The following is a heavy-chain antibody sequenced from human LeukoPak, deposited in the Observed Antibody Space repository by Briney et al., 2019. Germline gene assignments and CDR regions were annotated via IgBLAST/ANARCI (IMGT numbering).Heavy chain of an antibody. J-gene: IGHJ4*02. V-gene: IGHV3-30*02. Sequence: GGSLRLSCAASGFTFSSYGMHWVRQAPGKGLEWVAFIRYDGSNKYYADSVKGRFTISRDNSKNTLYRQMNSLRAEDTAVYYCAKPGDYYGSGSKHWGQGTLVTVSS. CDR1: GFTFSSYG. CDR2: IRYDGSNK. CDR3: AKPGDYYGSGSKH. D-gene: IGHD3-10*01.